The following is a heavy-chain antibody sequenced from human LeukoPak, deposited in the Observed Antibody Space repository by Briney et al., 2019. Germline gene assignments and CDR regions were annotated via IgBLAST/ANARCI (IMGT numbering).Heavy chain of an antibody. V-gene: IGHV3-30*18. J-gene: IGHJ4*02. D-gene: IGHD6-13*01. Sequence: GGSLRLSCAASGFTFSSYGMHWVRQAPGKGLEWVAVISYDRSNKYYADSVKGRFTISRDNSKNTLYLQMNSLRAEDTAVYYCAKVNSSSWYAPDTPFDYWGQGTLVTVSS. CDR3: AKVNSSSWYAPDTPFDY. CDR1: GFTFSSYG. CDR2: ISYDRSNK.